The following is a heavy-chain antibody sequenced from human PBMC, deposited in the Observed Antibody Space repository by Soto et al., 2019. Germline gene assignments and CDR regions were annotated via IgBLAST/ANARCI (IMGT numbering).Heavy chain of an antibody. J-gene: IGHJ3*02. CDR3: ARHLLKLGSTRPDETFDI. D-gene: IGHD2-2*01. CDR2: IYPGDSDT. V-gene: IGHV5-51*01. CDR1: GYSFSSYW. Sequence: GESLKISCKCSGYSFSSYWIAWVRQMPGKGLEWMGIIYPGDSDTRYSPSFQGQVTFSVDKSISTAYLQWSSLKASDTAMHYCARHLLKLGSTRPDETFDIWGQGTMVTVSS.